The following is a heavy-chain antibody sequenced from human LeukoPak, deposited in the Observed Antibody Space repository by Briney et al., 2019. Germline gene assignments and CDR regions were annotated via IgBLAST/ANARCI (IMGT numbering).Heavy chain of an antibody. CDR3: AIGYSSGWYQFDY. D-gene: IGHD6-19*01. V-gene: IGHV1-2*02. CDR1: GYTFTGYY. CDR2: INPNSGGT. J-gene: IGHJ4*02. Sequence: ASVKVSCKASGYTFTGYYMHWVRQAPGQRREWMGWINPNSGGTNYSQKFQGRVTMTRDTSISTAYMELSRLRSDDPAVYYCAIGYSSGWYQFDYWGQGTLVTVSS.